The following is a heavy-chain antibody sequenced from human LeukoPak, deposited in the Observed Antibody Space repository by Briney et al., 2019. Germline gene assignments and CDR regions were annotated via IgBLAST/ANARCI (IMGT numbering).Heavy chain of an antibody. CDR3: AKPLTSYSSGFSDVFDV. D-gene: IGHD5-18*01. J-gene: IGHJ3*01. CDR2: VTTNGGNT. CDR1: GFTFSSYG. Sequence: PGGSLRLSCAASGFTFSSYGMHWVRQAPGKGLEHVSTVTTNGGNTYYADSVKGRFTISRDNSKDTLFLQMGSLRAEDMAVYYCAKPLTSYSSGFSDVFDVWGHGSMVTVSS. V-gene: IGHV3-64*02.